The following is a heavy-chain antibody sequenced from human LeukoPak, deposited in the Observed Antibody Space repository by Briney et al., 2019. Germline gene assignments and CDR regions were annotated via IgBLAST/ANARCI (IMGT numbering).Heavy chain of an antibody. V-gene: IGHV3-74*01. J-gene: IGHJ4*02. CDR1: GFTFSNYW. Sequence: GGSLRLSCAASGFTFSNYWMHWVRQAPGKGLAWVSRINTDGSSTNYADSVKGRFTISRDNSKNTLYLQMNSLRAEDTAVYYCARDLFGLGATASGASYYFDYWGQGTLVTVSS. CDR3: ARDLFGLGATASGASYYFDY. CDR2: INTDGSST. D-gene: IGHD1-26*01.